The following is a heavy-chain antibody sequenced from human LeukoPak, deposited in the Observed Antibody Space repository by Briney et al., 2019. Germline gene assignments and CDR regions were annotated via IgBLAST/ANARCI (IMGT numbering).Heavy chain of an antibody. V-gene: IGHV3-7*02. D-gene: IGHD7-27*01. CDR3: TNWVFTAGGNRPDF. J-gene: IGHJ4*02. CDR1: GFTFSRHW. CDR2: MDTNEHEL. Sequence: GGSLRLSCVPSGFTFSRHWMRWLRQAPGEGLECVANMDTNEHELYFGHSGKGHFIMSRDNEKDSLFIQLTDLRREDCATLYCTNWVFTAGGNRPDFWGRGALVTVSS.